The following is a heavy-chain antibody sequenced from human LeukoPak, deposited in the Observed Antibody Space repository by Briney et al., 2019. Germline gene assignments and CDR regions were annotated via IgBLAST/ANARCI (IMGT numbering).Heavy chain of an antibody. CDR3: ARFAAGGSYYYYTDV. D-gene: IGHD6-25*01. J-gene: IGHJ6*03. CDR1: GFTFSSYT. CDR2: IGTRSTTI. Sequence: GGSLRLSCAASGFTFSSYTMNWVRQPPGKGLEWIANIGTRSTTIYYADSVKGRFTISRDNAKNSLYLQMDSLRADDTAVYYCARFAAGGSYYYYTDVWGKGTTVTVSS. V-gene: IGHV3-48*01.